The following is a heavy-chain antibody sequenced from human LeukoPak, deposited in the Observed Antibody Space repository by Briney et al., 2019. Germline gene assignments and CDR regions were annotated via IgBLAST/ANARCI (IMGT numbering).Heavy chain of an antibody. CDR1: GFTVSSNY. CDR3: ASGPPRVYDFWGGFDY. D-gene: IGHD3-3*01. CDR2: IYSGGST. Sequence: GGSLRLSCAASGFTVSSNYMSWVRQAPGKGLEWVSVIYSGGSTYYADSVKGRFTISRDNSKNTLYLQMNSLRAEDTAVYYCASGPPRVYDFWGGFDYWGQGTLVTVSS. J-gene: IGHJ4*02. V-gene: IGHV3-66*01.